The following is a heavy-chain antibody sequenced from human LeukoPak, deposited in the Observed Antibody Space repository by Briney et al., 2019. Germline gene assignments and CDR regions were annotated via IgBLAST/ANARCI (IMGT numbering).Heavy chain of an antibody. CDR2: IYHSGST. D-gene: IGHD2-21*01. J-gene: IGHJ6*03. Sequence: AESLSLTCAVSGYSISSDYYWGWIRQPPGTGLEWIGSIYHSGSTYYNPFLKSRVTISVDTSKSQFSLKLSSVTAADTAVYYCARDRALVIPLDVWGKGTTVTVS. V-gene: IGHV4-38-2*02. CDR1: GYSISSDYY. CDR3: ARDRALVIPLDV.